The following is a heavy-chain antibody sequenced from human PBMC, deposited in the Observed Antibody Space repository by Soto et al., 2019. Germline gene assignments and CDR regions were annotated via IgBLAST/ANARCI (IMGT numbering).Heavy chain of an antibody. D-gene: IGHD2-15*01. V-gene: IGHV4-39*01. CDR1: GGSISSTNYY. Sequence: SETLSLTCTVSGGSISSTNYYWDWIRQPPGKGLEWIGSIHYSGITSYNPSLQSRVTISVDTSRNQLSLKLTSVTAADTAFFYCARRPVDAVTTTPTWGQGTLVTVSS. J-gene: IGHJ5*02. CDR3: ARRPVDAVTTTPT. CDR2: IHYSGIT.